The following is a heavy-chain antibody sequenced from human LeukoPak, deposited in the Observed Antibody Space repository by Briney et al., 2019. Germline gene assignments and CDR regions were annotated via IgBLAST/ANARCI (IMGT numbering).Heavy chain of an antibody. CDR1: GGSISSGGYY. V-gene: IGHV4-31*03. D-gene: IGHD2-15*01. CDR3: ATYSAQYFFDY. J-gene: IGHJ4*02. CDR2: IYYSGST. Sequence: SETLSLTCTVSGGSISSGGYYWSWIRQHPGKGLEWIGYIYYSGSTYYNPSLKSRVTISVDTSKNQFSLKLSSVTAADTAVHYCATYSAQYFFDYWGQGTLVTVSS.